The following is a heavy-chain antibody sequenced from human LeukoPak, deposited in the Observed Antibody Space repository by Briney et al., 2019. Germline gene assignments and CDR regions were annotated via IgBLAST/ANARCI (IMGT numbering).Heavy chain of an antibody. CDR1: GGSISSGSYY. CDR2: IYYSGST. D-gene: IGHD5-18*01. J-gene: IGHJ3*02. V-gene: IGHV4-61*01. CDR3: ARVRDTAMVAGAFDI. Sequence: SETLSLTCTVSGGSISSGSYYWSWIRQPPGKGLEWIGYIYYSGSTNYNPSLKSRVTISVDTSKNQFSLKLSSVTAADTAVYYCARVRDTAMVAGAFDIWGQGTMVTVSS.